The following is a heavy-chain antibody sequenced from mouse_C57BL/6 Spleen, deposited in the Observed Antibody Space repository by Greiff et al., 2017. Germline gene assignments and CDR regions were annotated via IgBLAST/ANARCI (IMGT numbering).Heavy chain of an antibody. V-gene: IGHV1-82*01. J-gene: IGHJ1*03. Sequence: VKLQQSGPELVKPGASVKISCKASGYAISSSWMNWVKQRPGKGREWIGRIYPGDGDTNYNGKFKGKATLTADKSSSTAYMQLSSLTSADSSVYFCASSGWVVYWYFDVWGTGTAVTVSS. CDR3: ASSGWVVYWYFDV. D-gene: IGHD1-1*02. CDR2: IYPGDGDT. CDR1: GYAISSSW.